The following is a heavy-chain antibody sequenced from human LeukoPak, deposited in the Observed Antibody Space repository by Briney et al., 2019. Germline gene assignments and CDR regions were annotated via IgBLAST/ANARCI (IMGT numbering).Heavy chain of an antibody. CDR3: ASGEGGYSNSPPDY. Sequence: PGGSLRLSCAASGFTFSSYSMNWVRQAPGKGLEWVSSISSSSSYIYYADSVKGRFTISRDNAKNSLYLQMNSLRAEDTAVYYCASGEGGYSNSPPDYWGQGTLVTVSS. CDR2: ISSSSSYI. J-gene: IGHJ4*02. V-gene: IGHV3-21*01. D-gene: IGHD4-11*01. CDR1: GFTFSSYS.